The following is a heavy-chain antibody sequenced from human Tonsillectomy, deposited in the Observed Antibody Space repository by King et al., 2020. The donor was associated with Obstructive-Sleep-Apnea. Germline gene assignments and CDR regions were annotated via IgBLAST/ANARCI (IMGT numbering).Heavy chain of an antibody. CDR2: ISYSGSV. D-gene: IGHD3-10*01. CDR3: ARGARYYGSGSYGLGDV. V-gene: IGHV4-61*08. Sequence: PLQESGPGLVKPSETLSLTCTVSGGSVSNDDYYWNWIRQPPGKGLEWIGYISYSGSVDYNPSLKSRVTISMDTSKNQFSLKLNSVTAADTAVYYCARGARYYGSGSYGLGDVGGQGTLITVSS. CDR1: GGSVSNDDYY. J-gene: IGHJ4*02.